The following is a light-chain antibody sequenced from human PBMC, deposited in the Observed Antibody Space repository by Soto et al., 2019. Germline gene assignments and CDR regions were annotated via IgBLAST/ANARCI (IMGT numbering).Light chain of an antibody. Sequence: QSVLTQPPSASGSPGQSVTISCTGTSSDVGGYNYVSWYQQHPGKAPKLMIYEVSKRPSGVPDRFSGSKSGNTASLTVSGLQAEDEADYYSSSYAGSNNFGVGFGGGTKLTVL. CDR2: EVS. J-gene: IGLJ2*01. CDR1: SSDVGGYNY. V-gene: IGLV2-8*01. CDR3: SSYAGSNNFGVG.